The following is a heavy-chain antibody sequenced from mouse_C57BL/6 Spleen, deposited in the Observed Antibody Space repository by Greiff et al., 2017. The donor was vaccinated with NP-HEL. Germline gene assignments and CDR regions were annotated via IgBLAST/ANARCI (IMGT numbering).Heavy chain of an antibody. CDR1: GYAFSSYW. J-gene: IGHJ4*01. V-gene: IGHV1-80*01. CDR2: IYPGDGDT. CDR3: ARDGNYAAYYAMDY. D-gene: IGHD2-1*01. Sequence: QVQLQQSGAELVKPGASVKISCKASGYAFSSYWMNWVKQRPGKGLEWIGQIYPGDGDTNYNGKFKGKATLTADKSSSTAYMQLSSLTSEDSAVYFCARDGNYAAYYAMDYWGQGTSVTVSS.